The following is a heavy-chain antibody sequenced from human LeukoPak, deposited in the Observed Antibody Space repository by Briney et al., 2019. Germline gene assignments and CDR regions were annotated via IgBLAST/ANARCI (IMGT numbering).Heavy chain of an antibody. V-gene: IGHV4-34*01. Sequence: KPSETLSLTCAVYGGSFSGYYWSWIRQPPGKGLEWIGEINHSGSTNYNPSLKSRVTISVDTSKNQFSLKLSSVTAADTAVYYCAREVVAFDYWGQGTLVTVSS. CDR3: AREVVAFDY. D-gene: IGHD2-2*01. J-gene: IGHJ4*02. CDR2: INHSGST. CDR1: GGSFSGYY.